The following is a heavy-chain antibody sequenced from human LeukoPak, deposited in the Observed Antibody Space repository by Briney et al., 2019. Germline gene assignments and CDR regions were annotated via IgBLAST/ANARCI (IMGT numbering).Heavy chain of an antibody. CDR2: ISGSGGST. J-gene: IGHJ4*02. Sequence: GGSLRLSCAASGFTFSSYAMSWVRQAPGKGLEWVSAISGSGGSTYYADSVKGRFTISRDNSKNTLYLQMNSLRAEDTAVYYCAKDPKPEPWWELRAHLFDYWGQGTLVTVSS. V-gene: IGHV3-23*01. CDR3: AKDPKPEPWWELRAHLFDY. CDR1: GFTFSSYA. D-gene: IGHD1-26*01.